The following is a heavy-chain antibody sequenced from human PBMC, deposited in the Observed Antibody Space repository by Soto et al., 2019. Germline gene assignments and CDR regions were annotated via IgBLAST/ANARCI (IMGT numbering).Heavy chain of an antibody. CDR1: GYSFTSYW. CDR3: ARKWGYCSGGSCPPDY. D-gene: IGHD2-15*01. J-gene: IGHJ4*02. V-gene: IGHV5-51*03. CDR2: IYPGDSDT. Sequence: GESLKSSCKGSGYSFTSYWIGWVRQMPGKGLEWMGIIYPGDSDTRYSPSFQGQVTISADKSISTAYLQWSSLKASDNAMYYCARKWGYCSGGSCPPDYWGQGSLVTVS.